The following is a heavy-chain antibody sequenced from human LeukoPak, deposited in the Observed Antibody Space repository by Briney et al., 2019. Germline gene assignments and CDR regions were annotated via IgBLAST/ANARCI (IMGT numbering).Heavy chain of an antibody. Sequence: KPSETLSLTCTVSGGSISSSTYYWGWIRQPPGKGLEWIGSIYYSGSTNYNPSLKSRVTMSVDTSKDQFSLKMTSVTAADTAFYYCARDGEVYCTNGVCYGDAFDIWGQGTMVTVSS. CDR2: IYYSGST. J-gene: IGHJ3*02. CDR1: GGSISSSTYY. D-gene: IGHD2-8*01. V-gene: IGHV4-39*07. CDR3: ARDGEVYCTNGVCYGDAFDI.